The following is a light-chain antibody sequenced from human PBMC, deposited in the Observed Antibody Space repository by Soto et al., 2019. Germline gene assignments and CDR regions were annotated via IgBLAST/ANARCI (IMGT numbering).Light chain of an antibody. V-gene: IGKV3-11*01. CDR2: DAS. J-gene: IGKJ3*01. Sequence: EIVLTQSPATLSLSPGERATLSCRASQSVSSYLAWYQQKPGQAPRLLIYDASNRATGIPARFSGSGSGTDFTLTISSLEPEDFALYYSQQGLTFGPGTRVDIK. CDR1: QSVSSY. CDR3: QQGLT.